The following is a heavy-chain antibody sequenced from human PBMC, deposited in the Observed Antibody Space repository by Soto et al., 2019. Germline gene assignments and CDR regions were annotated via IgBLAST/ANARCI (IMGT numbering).Heavy chain of an antibody. CDR1: GGSISSYY. V-gene: IGHV4-59*01. J-gene: IGHJ6*02. Sequence: QVQLQESGPGLVKPSETLSLTCTVSGGSISSYYWSWIRQPPEKGLEWIGYIYYSGSTNYNPSLKSRVTISVDTSKNQFSLKLSSLTAADTAVYYCARGGNGKERITNGMDVWGQGTTVTVSS. CDR3: ARGGNGKERITNGMDV. CDR2: IYYSGST. D-gene: IGHD3-3*01.